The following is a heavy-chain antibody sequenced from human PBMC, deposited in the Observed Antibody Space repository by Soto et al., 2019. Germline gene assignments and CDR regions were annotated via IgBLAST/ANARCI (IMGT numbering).Heavy chain of an antibody. Sequence: PSETLSLTCTVSGGSISSGDYYWSWIRQPPGKGLEWIGYIYYSGSTYYNPSLKSRATISVDTSKNQFSLKLSSVTAADTAVYYCAREREDSSGYGYWFDPWGQGTLVTVSS. J-gene: IGHJ5*02. CDR1: GGSISSGDYY. D-gene: IGHD3-22*01. CDR3: AREREDSSGYGYWFDP. V-gene: IGHV4-30-4*01. CDR2: IYYSGST.